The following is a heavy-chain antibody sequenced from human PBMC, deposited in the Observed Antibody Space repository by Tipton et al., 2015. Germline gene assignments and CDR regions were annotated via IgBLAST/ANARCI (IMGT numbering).Heavy chain of an antibody. CDR3: ARGGVGSSWVDY. CDR1: GDSISSSNW. J-gene: IGHJ4*02. D-gene: IGHD6-13*01. CDR2: IHHGGST. V-gene: IGHV4-4*02. Sequence: TLSLTCSVSGDSISSSNWWSWVRQPPGKGLEWIGEIHHGGSTNYNPSLKSRVTMSVDTSKNQFSLNLTSVTAADTAVYYCARGGVGSSWVDYWGQGTLVTVSS.